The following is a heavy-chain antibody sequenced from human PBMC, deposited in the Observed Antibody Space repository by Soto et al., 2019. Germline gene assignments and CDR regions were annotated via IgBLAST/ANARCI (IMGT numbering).Heavy chain of an antibody. J-gene: IGHJ3*02. D-gene: IGHD2-2*01. V-gene: IGHV4-30-2*01. CDR3: ARGTCIVVVPAGDAFDI. CDR1: GGSISSGGYS. Sequence: QLQLQESGSGLVKPSQTLSLTCAVSGGSISSGGYSWSWIRQPPGKGLEWSGDIYDSGSTYYNPSLEGRVTISVDRSKNQFSLKLSSVTAADTAVYYCARGTCIVVVPAGDAFDIWGQGTMVTLSS. CDR2: IYDSGST.